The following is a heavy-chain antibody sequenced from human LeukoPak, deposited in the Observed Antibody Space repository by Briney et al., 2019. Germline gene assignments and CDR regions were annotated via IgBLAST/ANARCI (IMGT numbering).Heavy chain of an antibody. CDR1: GYTLTDYY. CDR3: ARGVVYYRLDF. V-gene: IGHV1-2*02. CDR2: TDPTSGDT. D-gene: IGHD3-22*01. Sequence: GASVTVSCKASGYTLTDYYIHWVRQAPGQGLEWMGWTDPTSGDTNYAQRFQGRVTMTRDTSTSTAYMELSGLRSDDTAIYYCARGVVYYRLDFWGQGALVAGSS. J-gene: IGHJ4*02.